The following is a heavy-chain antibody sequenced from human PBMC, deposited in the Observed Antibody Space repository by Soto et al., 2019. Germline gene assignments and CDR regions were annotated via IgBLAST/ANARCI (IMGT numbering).Heavy chain of an antibody. V-gene: IGHV3-30-3*01. D-gene: IGHD3-10*01. J-gene: IGHJ4*02. CDR3: ARDQSRQIWFGESTFDY. CDR2: ISYDGSNK. CDR1: GFTFSSYA. Sequence: QVQLVESGGGVVQPGRSLRLSCAASGFTFSSYAMHWVRQAPGKGLEWVAVISYDGSNKYYADSVKGRFTISRDNSKNTLYLQINSLRAEDTAVYYCARDQSRQIWFGESTFDYWGQGTLVTVSS.